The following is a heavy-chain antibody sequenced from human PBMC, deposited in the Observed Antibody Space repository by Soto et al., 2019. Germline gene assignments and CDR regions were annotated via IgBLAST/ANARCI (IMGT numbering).Heavy chain of an antibody. Sequence: GSVKVSCKASGYTFTDYYIHWVRQAPGQGLEWMGWINPNSGATNTAQKFQGRVTMTRDASITTAYMEVSRLRSDDTAVYYCAREQRHLVRSYWGQGTLVTVSS. CDR2: INPNSGAT. CDR1: GYTFTDYY. CDR3: AREQRHLVRSY. J-gene: IGHJ4*02. V-gene: IGHV1-2*02. D-gene: IGHD6-13*01.